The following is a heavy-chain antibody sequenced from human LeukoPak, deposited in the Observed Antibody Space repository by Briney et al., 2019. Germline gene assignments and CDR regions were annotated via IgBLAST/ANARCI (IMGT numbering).Heavy chain of an antibody. CDR3: ARVPYCSSTSCYLYYYYYYMDV. Sequence: GGSLRLSCAASGFTFSTYAMDWVRQAPGKGLEWVSYLSSSSSTIYYADSVKGRFTISRDNAKNSLYLQMNSLRAEDTAVYYCARVPYCSSTSCYLYYYYYYMDVWGKGTTVTISS. D-gene: IGHD2-2*01. V-gene: IGHV3-48*04. CDR1: GFTFSTYA. J-gene: IGHJ6*03. CDR2: LSSSSSTI.